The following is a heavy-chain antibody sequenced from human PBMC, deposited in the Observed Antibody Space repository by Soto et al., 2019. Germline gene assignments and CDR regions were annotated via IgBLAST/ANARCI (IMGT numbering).Heavy chain of an antibody. V-gene: IGHV5-51*01. CDR2: IYPGDSET. J-gene: IGHJ6*02. CDR3: ARSKLYSSSWYDYYYGMDV. Sequence: GESLKISCKGSGYSFSTYWIGWVRQMPGKRLEWIGVIYPGDSETRYSPSFQGQVTISADKAISTAYLQWSSLKASHTAMYYCARSKLYSSSWYDYYYGMDVWGQGTTVTVSS. CDR1: GYSFSTYW. D-gene: IGHD6-13*01.